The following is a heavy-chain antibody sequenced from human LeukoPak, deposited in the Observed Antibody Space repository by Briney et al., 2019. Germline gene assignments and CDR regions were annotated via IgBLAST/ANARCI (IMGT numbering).Heavy chain of an antibody. Sequence: GGSLRLSCAASGFTFSTYSMHWVRQAPGKGLQWVALISYDGSKRYYTDSVEGRFTISRDNSKNTLYLQMNSLRAEDTALYHCARVDGSGSDPAAFDIWGQGTMVTVSS. CDR2: ISYDGSKR. CDR1: GFTFSTYS. J-gene: IGHJ3*02. V-gene: IGHV3-30*04. D-gene: IGHD3-10*01. CDR3: ARVDGSGSDPAAFDI.